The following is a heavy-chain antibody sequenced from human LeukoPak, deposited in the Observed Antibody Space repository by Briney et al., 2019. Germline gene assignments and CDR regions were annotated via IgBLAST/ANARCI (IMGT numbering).Heavy chain of an antibody. J-gene: IGHJ4*02. CDR3: AREGSMTARPFASIDY. CDR1: GGSISTYY. Sequence: PSETLSLTCTVSGGSISTYYWSWIRQPAGKGLDWIGRIHTSGNTDYNPSLKSRVTMSVDTSKNQFSLKLSSVTAADTAVYYCAREGSMTARPFASIDYWGQGTLVTISS. CDR2: IHTSGNT. D-gene: IGHD6-6*01. V-gene: IGHV4-4*07.